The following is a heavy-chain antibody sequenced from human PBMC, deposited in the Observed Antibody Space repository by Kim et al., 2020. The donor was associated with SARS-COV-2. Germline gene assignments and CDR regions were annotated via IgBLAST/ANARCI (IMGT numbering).Heavy chain of an antibody. CDR1: GGSFSGYY. CDR3: ARNPTVALNTPFDY. Sequence: SETLSLTCAVYGGSFSGYYWSWIRQPPGKGLEWIGEINHSGSTNYNPSLKSRGTISVDTSKNQFSLKLSSVTAADTAVYYCARNPTVALNTPFDYWGQGTLVTVSS. D-gene: IGHD4-17*01. CDR2: INHSGST. V-gene: IGHV4-34*01. J-gene: IGHJ4*02.